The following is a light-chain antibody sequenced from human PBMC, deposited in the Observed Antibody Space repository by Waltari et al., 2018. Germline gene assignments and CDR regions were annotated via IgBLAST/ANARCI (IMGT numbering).Light chain of an antibody. CDR2: GQN. V-gene: IGLV3-19*01. J-gene: IGLJ2*01. Sequence: SSELTQDPAVSVALGQTVRITCQGDSLRRYYASWYQQRPGPAPILVLYGQNNWPSGIPDRFSGSISGNTASLTITGAQAEDEADYYCHSRDTSSTRVFGGGTRLTV. CDR1: SLRRYY. CDR3: HSRDTSSTRV.